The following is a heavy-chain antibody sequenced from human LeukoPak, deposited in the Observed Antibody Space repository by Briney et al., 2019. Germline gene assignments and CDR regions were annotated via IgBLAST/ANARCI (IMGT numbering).Heavy chain of an antibody. V-gene: IGHV1-46*02. CDR1: GYSFNNYG. CDR2: INPSGGST. D-gene: IGHD2-15*01. CDR3: ARGGIVVVVAALRWFDP. Sequence: ASVKVSCKASGYSFNNYGISWVRQAPGQGLEWMGIINPSGGSTSYAQKFQGRVTMTRDTSTSTVYMELSSLRSEDTAVYYCARGGIVVVVAALRWFDPWGQGTLVTVSS. J-gene: IGHJ5*02.